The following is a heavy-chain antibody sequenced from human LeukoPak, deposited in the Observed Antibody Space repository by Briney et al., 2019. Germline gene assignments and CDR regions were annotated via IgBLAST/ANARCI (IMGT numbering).Heavy chain of an antibody. CDR1: GFTFSSYA. J-gene: IGHJ6*02. Sequence: QPGRSLRLSCAASGFTFSSYAMHWVRQAPGKGLEWVAVISYDGSNKYYADSVKGRFTISRDNSKNTLYLQMNSLRAEDTAVYYCARDLGDGSGTYYAYGMDVWGQGTTVTVSS. V-gene: IGHV3-30-3*01. D-gene: IGHD3-10*01. CDR3: ARDLGDGSGTYYAYGMDV. CDR2: ISYDGSNK.